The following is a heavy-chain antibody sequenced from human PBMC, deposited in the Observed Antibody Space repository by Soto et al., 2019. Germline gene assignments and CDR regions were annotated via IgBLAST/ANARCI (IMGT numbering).Heavy chain of an antibody. CDR1: GYTFTGYY. J-gene: IGHJ3*02. CDR2: INPNSGGT. V-gene: IGHV1-2*02. CDR3: ASVGHGDYIWPVSEDLDAFDI. Sequence: ASVKISCKASGYTFTGYYMHWVRQAPGQGLEWMGWINPNSGGTNYAQKFQGRVTMTRDTSISTAYMELSRLRSDDTAVYYCASVGHGDYIWPVSEDLDAFDIWGQGTMVTVSS. D-gene: IGHD4-17*01.